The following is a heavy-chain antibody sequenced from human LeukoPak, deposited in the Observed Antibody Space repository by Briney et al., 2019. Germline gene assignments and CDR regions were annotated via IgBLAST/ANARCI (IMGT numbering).Heavy chain of an antibody. V-gene: IGHV3-21*04. CDR2: ISSSSSYI. Sequence: SGGSLRLSCAASGFTFSASDMNWVRQTPGKGLEWVSSISSSSSYIYYADSVKGRFTISRDNSKSTLYLQMNSLRAEDTAVYYCAKCIVGATAPFDYWGQGTLVTVSS. CDR1: GFTFSASD. CDR3: AKCIVGATAPFDY. D-gene: IGHD1-26*01. J-gene: IGHJ4*02.